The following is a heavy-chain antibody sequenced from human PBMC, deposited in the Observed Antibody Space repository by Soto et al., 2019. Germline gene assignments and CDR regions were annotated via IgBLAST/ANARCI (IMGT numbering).Heavy chain of an antibody. J-gene: IGHJ4*02. CDR1: GYSFTSYW. CDR3: ARRSDDSSGYFSYFDY. D-gene: IGHD3-22*01. V-gene: IGHV5-51*01. CDR2: IYPGDSDT. Sequence: GESLKISCKGSGYSFTSYWIGWVRQMPGKGLEWMGIIYPGDSDTRYSPSFQGQVTISADKSISTAYPQWSSLKASDTAMYYCARRSDDSSGYFSYFDYWGQGTLVTVSS.